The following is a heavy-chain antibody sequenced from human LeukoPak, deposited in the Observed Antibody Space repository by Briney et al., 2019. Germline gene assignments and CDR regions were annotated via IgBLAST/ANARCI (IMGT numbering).Heavy chain of an antibody. Sequence: GESLKISCEGSGYTFPNYWIGWARQMPGKGLECMGVIYPGDSDTRYSPSFQGQVTISADKSIRTASLQWSSLKASDTAMYYCARLISGYAFDIWGQGTMVTVSS. V-gene: IGHV5-51*01. CDR2: IYPGDSDT. CDR3: ARLISGYAFDI. CDR1: GYTFPNYW. J-gene: IGHJ3*02. D-gene: IGHD3-16*02.